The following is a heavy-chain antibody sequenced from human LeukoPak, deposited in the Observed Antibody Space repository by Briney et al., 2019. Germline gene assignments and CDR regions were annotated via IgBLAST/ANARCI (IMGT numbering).Heavy chain of an antibody. CDR3: ARDGTLRSSFTNWFDL. J-gene: IGHJ5*02. CDR2: ISSGSGSI. CDR1: GFTFSSYE. Sequence: GGSLRLSCAASGFTFSSYEMNWVRQAPGKGLEWVSYISSGSGSIYYADSVKGRFTISRDNAKNSLYLQMNSLRAEDTALYYCARDGTLRSSFTNWFDLWGQGTLVTVSS. D-gene: IGHD6-6*01. V-gene: IGHV3-48*03.